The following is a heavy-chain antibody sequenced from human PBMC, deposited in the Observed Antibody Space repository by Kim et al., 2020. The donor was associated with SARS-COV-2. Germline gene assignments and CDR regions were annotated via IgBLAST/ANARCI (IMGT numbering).Heavy chain of an antibody. J-gene: IGHJ4*02. V-gene: IGHV5-51*01. CDR1: GYSFTSYW. D-gene: IGHD3-22*01. Sequence: GESLKISCKGSGYSFTSYWIGWVRQMPGKGLEWMGIIYPGDSDTRYSPSFQGQVTISADKYISTAYLQWSSLQASDTAMYYCARVTYYYDSSGYYPHFDYWGQGTLVTVSS. CDR2: IYPGDSDT. CDR3: ARVTYYYDSSGYYPHFDY.